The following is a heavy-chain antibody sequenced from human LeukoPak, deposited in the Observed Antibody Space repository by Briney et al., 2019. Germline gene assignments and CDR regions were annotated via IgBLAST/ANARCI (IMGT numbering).Heavy chain of an antibody. CDR2: MYHSGIT. Sequence: PSETLSLTCAVSGYSINSAYHWGWIRQPPGKGLEWIASMYHSGITYYNSSLKSRATISVDTSKNQFSLKLSSVTAADTAVYYCAIQRWLQFHWGQGTLVTVSS. J-gene: IGHJ4*02. CDR1: GYSINSAYH. V-gene: IGHV4-38-2*01. D-gene: IGHD5-24*01. CDR3: AIQRWLQFH.